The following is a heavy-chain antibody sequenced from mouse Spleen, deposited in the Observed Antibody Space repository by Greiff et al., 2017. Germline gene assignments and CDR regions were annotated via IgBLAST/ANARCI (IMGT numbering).Heavy chain of an antibody. CDR2: ISSGGSYT. CDR1: GFTFSSYT. Sequence: EVMLVESGGGLVKPGGSLKLSCAASGFTFSSYTMSWVRQTPEKRLEWVATISSGGSYTYYPDSVKGRFTISRDNAKNTLYLQMSSLKSEDTAMYYCTRSLLLFAYWGQGTLVTVSA. CDR3: TRSLLLFAY. J-gene: IGHJ3*01. V-gene: IGHV5-6-4*01. D-gene: IGHD2-10*01.